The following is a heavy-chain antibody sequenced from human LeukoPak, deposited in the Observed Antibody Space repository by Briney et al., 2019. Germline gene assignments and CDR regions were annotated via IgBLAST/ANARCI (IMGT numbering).Heavy chain of an antibody. CDR3: ARLRDDAFDI. Sequence: GGSLRLSCAGSGFTFSNYGMSWVRQAPGKGLEWVSTISSSGGRTYYADSVKGRFTISRDNSKNTLYLQMNSLRAEDTAVYYCARLRDDAFDIWGQGTMVTVSS. D-gene: IGHD4-17*01. CDR1: GFTFSNYG. V-gene: IGHV3-23*01. J-gene: IGHJ3*02. CDR2: ISSSGGRT.